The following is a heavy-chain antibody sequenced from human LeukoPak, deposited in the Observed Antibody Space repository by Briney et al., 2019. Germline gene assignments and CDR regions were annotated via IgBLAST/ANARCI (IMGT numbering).Heavy chain of an antibody. V-gene: IGHV3-15*01. D-gene: IGHD2-21*02. Sequence: PGGSLRLSCTTSGFTFSHAWMTWVRQAPGKGLGWVGRISTKTDGGTTDYAAPVKGRFTISRDDSKNTLYLQMNSLKTEDTAVYYCIKSSGDWHWGQGTLVTVSS. CDR3: IKSSGDWH. J-gene: IGHJ4*02. CDR2: ISTKTDGGTT. CDR1: GFTFSHAW.